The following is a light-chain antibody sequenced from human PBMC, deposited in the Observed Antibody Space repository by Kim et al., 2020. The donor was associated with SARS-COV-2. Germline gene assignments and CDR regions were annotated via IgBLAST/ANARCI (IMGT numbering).Light chain of an antibody. Sequence: PDKTSRVTAGENDVGCKGVHWYQQKPGPAPVLIIYYDDDRPSGIPERFSGSNSANTATLTISRVEAGDEADYYCQVWDSDSDHAVFGGGTQLTVL. CDR2: YDD. J-gene: IGLJ2*01. CDR1: DVGCKG. CDR3: QVWDSDSDHAV. V-gene: IGLV3-21*04.